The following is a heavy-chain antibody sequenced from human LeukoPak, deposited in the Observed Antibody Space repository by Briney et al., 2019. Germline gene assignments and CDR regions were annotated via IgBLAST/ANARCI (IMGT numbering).Heavy chain of an antibody. J-gene: IGHJ3*02. CDR3: ARDKGLAVAGPGAFDI. Sequence: SETLSLTCTVSGGSISSYYWSWIRQPLGKGLEWIGYIYYSGSTNYNPSLKSRVTISVDTSKNQFSLKLSSVTAADTAVYYCARDKGLAVAGPGAFDIWGQGTMVTVSS. CDR1: GGSISSYY. D-gene: IGHD6-19*01. CDR2: IYYSGST. V-gene: IGHV4-59*01.